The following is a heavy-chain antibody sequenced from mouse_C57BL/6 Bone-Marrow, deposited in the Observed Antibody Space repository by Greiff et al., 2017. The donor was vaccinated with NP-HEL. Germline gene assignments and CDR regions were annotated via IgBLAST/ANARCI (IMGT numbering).Heavy chain of an antibody. CDR2: IHPNSGST. D-gene: IGHD1-1*01. CDR1: GYTFTSYW. J-gene: IGHJ2*01. V-gene: IGHV1-64*01. CDR3: VVTTVGYYFDY. Sequence: QVQLQQSGAELVKPGASVKLSCKASGYTFTSYWMHWVKQRPGQGLEWIGMIHPNSGSTNYNEKFKSKATLTVDKSSSTAYMQLSSLTSEDSAVYYCVVTTVGYYFDYWGQGTTLTVSS.